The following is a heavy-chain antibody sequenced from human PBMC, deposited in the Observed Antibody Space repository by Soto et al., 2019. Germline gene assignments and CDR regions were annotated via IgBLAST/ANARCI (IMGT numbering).Heavy chain of an antibody. D-gene: IGHD5-12*01. CDR2: VKDGGHT. Sequence: QVQLQQWGAGLLKPSETLSLNCAVTGGSLSGYYWSWIRQAPGKGLEWIGEVKDGGHTNYSPSLRGXXTXSXXTSNNQFSLRLNSVTAADTGVSYCARGQEGVVATHWDQGSLVTVSS. V-gene: IGHV4-34*01. CDR1: GGSLSGYY. CDR3: ARGQEGVVATH. J-gene: IGHJ4*02.